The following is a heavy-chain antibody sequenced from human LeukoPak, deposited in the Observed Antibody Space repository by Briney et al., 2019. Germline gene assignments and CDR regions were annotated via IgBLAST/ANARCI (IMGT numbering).Heavy chain of an antibody. CDR2: ISAYNGNT. V-gene: IGHV1-18*01. CDR3: ARGGWRFGELFPGRETHNWLDP. J-gene: IGHJ5*02. Sequence: ASVKVSCKASGYTFTSYGISWVRQAPGQGLEWMGWISAYNGNTNYAQKLQGRVTMTTDTSTSTAYMELRSLRSDDTAVYYCARGGWRFGELFPGRETHNWLDPWGQGTLVTVSS. D-gene: IGHD3-10*01. CDR1: GYTFTSYG.